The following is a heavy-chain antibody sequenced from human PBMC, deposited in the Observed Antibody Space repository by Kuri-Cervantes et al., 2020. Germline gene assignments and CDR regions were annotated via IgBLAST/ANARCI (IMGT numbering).Heavy chain of an antibody. D-gene: IGHD3-10*01. Sequence: ESLKISCAASGFTFSNAWMSWVRQAPGKGLEWVGRIKSKTDGGTTDYAAPVKGRFTISRDDSKNTLYLQMNSLKTEDTAVYYCTTSPLNRSGITPFHWGQGTLVTVSS. J-gene: IGHJ4*02. CDR1: GFTFSNAW. CDR2: IKSKTDGGTT. V-gene: IGHV3-15*01. CDR3: TTSPLNRSGITPFH.